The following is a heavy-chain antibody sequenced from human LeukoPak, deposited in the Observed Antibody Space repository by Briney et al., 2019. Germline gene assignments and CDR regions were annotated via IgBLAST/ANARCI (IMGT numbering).Heavy chain of an antibody. Sequence: SETLSLTCTVSGASISNYYWSWIRQPPGKGLEWIGYIYHSGSTYYNPSLKSRVTISVDRSKNQFSLKLSSVTAADTAVYYCARYDFWSGYFDYWGQGTLVTVSS. CDR2: IYHSGST. J-gene: IGHJ4*02. CDR3: ARYDFWSGYFDY. CDR1: GASISNYY. D-gene: IGHD3-3*01. V-gene: IGHV4-59*12.